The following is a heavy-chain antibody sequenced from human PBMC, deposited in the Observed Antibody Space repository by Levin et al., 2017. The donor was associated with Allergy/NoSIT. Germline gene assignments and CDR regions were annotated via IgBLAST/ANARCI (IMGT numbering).Heavy chain of an antibody. Sequence: SETLSLTCAVSGGSISSSNWWSWVRQPPGKGLEWIGEIYHSGSTNYNPSLKSRVTISVDKSKNQFSLKLSSVTAADTAVYYCARDKGSSWYRGAFDIWGQGTMVTVSS. V-gene: IGHV4-4*02. CDR3: ARDKGSSWYRGAFDI. CDR1: GGSISSSNW. D-gene: IGHD6-13*01. CDR2: IYHSGST. J-gene: IGHJ3*02.